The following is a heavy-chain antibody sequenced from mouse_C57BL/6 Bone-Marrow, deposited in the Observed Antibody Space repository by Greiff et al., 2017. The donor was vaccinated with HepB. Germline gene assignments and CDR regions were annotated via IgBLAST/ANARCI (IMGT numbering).Heavy chain of an antibody. Sequence: EVQLQQSGPELVKPGASVKIPCKASGYTFTDYNMDWVKQSHGKSLEWIGDINPNNGGTIYNQKFKGKATLTVDKSSSTAYMELRSLTSEDTAVYYCARSGTSTYWYFDVWGTGTTVTVSS. V-gene: IGHV1-18*01. CDR1: GYTFTDYN. J-gene: IGHJ1*03. CDR3: ARSGTSTYWYFDV. CDR2: INPNNGGT. D-gene: IGHD3-3*01.